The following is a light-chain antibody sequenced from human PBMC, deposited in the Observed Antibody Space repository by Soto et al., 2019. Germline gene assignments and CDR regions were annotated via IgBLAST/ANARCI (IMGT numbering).Light chain of an antibody. V-gene: IGKV1-5*03. CDR2: KAS. CDR1: QSISSW. J-gene: IGKJ1*01. Sequence: DIQMTQSPSTLSASVGDRVTITCRASQSISSWLAWYQQKPGKAPKLLIYKASSLESGVPSRFSGSGSGTEFTLTISSLQPDDFATYHCQQYNSYPWKFGQGTKVDIK. CDR3: QQYNSYPWK.